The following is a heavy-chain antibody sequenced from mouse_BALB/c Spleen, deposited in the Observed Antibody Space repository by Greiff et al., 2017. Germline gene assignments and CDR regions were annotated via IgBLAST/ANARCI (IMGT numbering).Heavy chain of an antibody. CDR1: GFTFSSYA. CDR2: ISSGGSYT. CDR3: ARLTGTLYYYAMDY. Sequence: EVQLVESGGGLVKPGGSLKLSCAASGFTFSSYAMSWVRQTPEKRLEWVATISSGGSYTYYPDSVKGRFTISRDNAKNTLYLQMSSLRSEDTAMYYCARLTGTLYYYAMDYWGQGTSVTVSS. V-gene: IGHV5-9-3*01. D-gene: IGHD4-1*01. J-gene: IGHJ4*01.